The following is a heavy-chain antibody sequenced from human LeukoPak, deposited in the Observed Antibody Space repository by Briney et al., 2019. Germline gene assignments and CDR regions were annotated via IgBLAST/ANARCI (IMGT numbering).Heavy chain of an antibody. Sequence: SGTLSLTCVVYGGSFSGYYWSWIRQPPGKGLEWIGEINNGGSTNYNPSLMSRVTISVDTSKNQFSLKLSSVTAADTAVYYCARGVAVAPWGYWGQGTLVTVSS. CDR3: ARGVAVAPWGY. D-gene: IGHD6-19*01. CDR2: INNGGST. CDR1: GGSFSGYY. V-gene: IGHV4-34*01. J-gene: IGHJ4*02.